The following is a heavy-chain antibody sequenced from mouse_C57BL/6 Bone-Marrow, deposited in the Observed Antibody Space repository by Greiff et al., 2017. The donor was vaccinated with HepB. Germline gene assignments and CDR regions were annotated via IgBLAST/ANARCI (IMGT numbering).Heavy chain of an antibody. CDR2: ISDGGSYT. J-gene: IGHJ2*01. CDR3: ARDYYGSSYFDY. Sequence: EVKLVESGGGLVKPGGSLKLSCAASGFTFSSYAMSWVRQTPEKRLEWVATISDGGSYTYYPDNVKGRFTISRDNAKHNLYLQMSHLKSEDTAMYYCARDYYGSSYFDYWGQGTTLTVSS. D-gene: IGHD1-1*01. CDR1: GFTFSSYA. V-gene: IGHV5-4*01.